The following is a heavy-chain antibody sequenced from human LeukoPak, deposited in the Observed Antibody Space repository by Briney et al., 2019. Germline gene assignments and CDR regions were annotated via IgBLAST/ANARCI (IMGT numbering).Heavy chain of an antibody. CDR1: GGSISSYY. Sequence: SETLSLTCTVSGGSISSYYWSWIRQPPGKGLEWIGYIYYSGSTNYNPSLKSRVTTSVDTSKNQFSLKLSSVTAADTAVYYCARGSTPYGSGSHFYYYYYMDVWGKGTTVTVSS. CDR3: ARGSTPYGSGSHFYYYYYMDV. CDR2: IYYSGST. D-gene: IGHD3-10*01. V-gene: IGHV4-59*01. J-gene: IGHJ6*03.